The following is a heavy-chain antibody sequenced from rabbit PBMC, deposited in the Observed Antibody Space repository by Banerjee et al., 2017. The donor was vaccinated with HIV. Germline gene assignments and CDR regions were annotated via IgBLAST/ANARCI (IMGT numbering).Heavy chain of an antibody. J-gene: IGHJ4*01. V-gene: IGHV1S40*01. CDR3: GRGGL. Sequence: QSLEESGGDLVKPGASLTLTCTASGFSFSSRYYMCWVRQVPGKGLEWIACIYGGSSSGTYYANWAKGRFTISKTSSTTVTLQMTSLTAADTATYFCGRGGLWGPGSLVTVS. CDR1: GFSFSSRYY. CDR2: IYGGSSSGT.